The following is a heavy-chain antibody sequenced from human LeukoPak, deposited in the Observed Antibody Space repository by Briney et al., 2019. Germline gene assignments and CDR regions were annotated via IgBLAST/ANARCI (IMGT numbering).Heavy chain of an antibody. V-gene: IGHV4-34*01. CDR1: GGSFSGYY. D-gene: IGHD6-19*01. Sequence: SETLSLTCAVYGGSFSGYYWSWIRQPPGKGLEWIGEINHSGSTNYNQSLKSRVTISVDTSKNQFSLKLSSVTAADTAVYYCARGYSSGFNWFDPWGQGTLVTVSS. CDR2: INHSGST. CDR3: ARGYSSGFNWFDP. J-gene: IGHJ5*02.